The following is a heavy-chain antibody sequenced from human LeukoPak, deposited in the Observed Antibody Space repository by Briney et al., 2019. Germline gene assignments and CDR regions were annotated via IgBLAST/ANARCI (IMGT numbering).Heavy chain of an antibody. D-gene: IGHD4-17*01. V-gene: IGHV4-39*07. J-gene: IGHJ3*02. CDR1: SGSISSTSYY. Sequence: SETLSLTCTASSGSISSTSYYWGWIRQPPGRGLEWIGGIIYSGNTYYNPSLKSRVTISVDTSKNQFSLKLSSVTAADTAVYYCARAHDYGDYGVDAFDIWGQGTMVTVSS. CDR2: IIYSGNT. CDR3: ARAHDYGDYGVDAFDI.